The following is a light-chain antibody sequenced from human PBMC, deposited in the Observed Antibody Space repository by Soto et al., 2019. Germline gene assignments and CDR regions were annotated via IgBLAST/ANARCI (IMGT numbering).Light chain of an antibody. CDR2: GAS. J-gene: IGKJ1*01. Sequence: PEDRATLSCRASQSVNSNYLAWYQRKPGQAPRLLIYGASNRATDIPYRFSASGSGTDFTLTITRLEAEDFAVYYCQQYDSTPPTFGQGTKVEVK. V-gene: IGKV3-20*01. CDR3: QQYDSTPPT. CDR1: QSVNSNY.